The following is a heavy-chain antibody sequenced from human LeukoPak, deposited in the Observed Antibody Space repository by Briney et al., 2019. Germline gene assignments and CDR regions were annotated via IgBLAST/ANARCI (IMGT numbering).Heavy chain of an antibody. CDR1: GFTFSSYA. Sequence: GGSLRLSCAASGFTFSSYAMSWVRQAPGKGLEWVSTISGSGGSTYYADSVKGRFTISRDNAKNSLDLQMNSLRADDTAVYYCARDRVNCNSTSCDYYYYMDVWGKGTTVTVSS. D-gene: IGHD2-2*01. CDR2: ISGSGGST. CDR3: ARDRVNCNSTSCDYYYYMDV. V-gene: IGHV3-23*01. J-gene: IGHJ6*03.